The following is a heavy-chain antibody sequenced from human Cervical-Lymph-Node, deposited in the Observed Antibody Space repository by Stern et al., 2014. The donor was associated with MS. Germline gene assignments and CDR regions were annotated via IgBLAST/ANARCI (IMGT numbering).Heavy chain of an antibody. CDR3: ARVRINPWDYYYGMDV. D-gene: IGHD2/OR15-2a*01. J-gene: IGHJ6*02. CDR1: GYTFTSYD. Sequence: VQLVESGAEVKKPGASVKVSCKASGYTFTSYDINWVRQATGQGLEWMGWMNPNSGNTGYAQKFQGRVTMTRNTSISTAYMELSSLRSEDTAVYYCARVRINPWDYYYGMDVWGQGTTVTVSS. CDR2: MNPNSGNT. V-gene: IGHV1-8*01.